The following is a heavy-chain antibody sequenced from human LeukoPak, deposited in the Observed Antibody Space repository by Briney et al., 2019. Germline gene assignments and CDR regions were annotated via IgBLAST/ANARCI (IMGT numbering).Heavy chain of an antibody. Sequence: GGSLRLSCAASGFTFSSYNMNWVRQAPGKGLEWVSFISSSSSYIYYADSVKGRFTTSRDNAKNSLHLQMNSLRVEDTAVYYCARDDYDFWSGSNYYYYYYMDVWGKGTTVTVSS. CDR1: GFTFSSYN. D-gene: IGHD3-3*01. CDR3: ARDDYDFWSGSNYYYYYYMDV. J-gene: IGHJ6*03. V-gene: IGHV3-21*01. CDR2: ISSSSSYI.